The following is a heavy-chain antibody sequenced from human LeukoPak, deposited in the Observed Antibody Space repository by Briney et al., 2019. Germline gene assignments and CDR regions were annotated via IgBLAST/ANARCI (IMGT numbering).Heavy chain of an antibody. V-gene: IGHV4-34*08. CDR2: INHSGST. CDR3: AHIGY. J-gene: IGHJ4*02. CDR1: GFTFSSYW. Sequence: GSLRLSCAASGFTFSSYWMSWVRQAPGKGLEWIGEINHSGSTNYNPSLKSRVTISVDTSKNQFSLKLSSVTAADTAVYYCAHIGYWGQGTLVTVSS.